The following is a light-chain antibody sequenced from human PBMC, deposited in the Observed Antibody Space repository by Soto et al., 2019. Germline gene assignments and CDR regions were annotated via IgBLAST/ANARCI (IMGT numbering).Light chain of an antibody. Sequence: EIVLTQSPGTLSLSPGERATLSCRASQSVNTKYLAWYQQKPGQAPRLLISGVSSRATGIPDRFSGSGSGTDFILTISRVEPEDFAVYYCHQFGISSLVTFGPGTKVDIK. CDR2: GVS. V-gene: IGKV3-20*01. CDR1: QSVNTKY. CDR3: HQFGISSLVT. J-gene: IGKJ3*01.